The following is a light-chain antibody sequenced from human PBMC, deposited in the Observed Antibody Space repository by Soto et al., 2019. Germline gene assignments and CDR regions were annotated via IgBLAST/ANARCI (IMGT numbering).Light chain of an antibody. CDR2: LAS. V-gene: IGKV2-28*01. Sequence: DIVMTQSPLSLPVTPGESASISCRSSQTLLYRNGNNYLNWYMQKPGQSPQLLIFLASNRGSGGAGRFSGCGSGKDFTLRISRVEAEDVGVYYCLQALQSPLTFGGGTKVEIK. J-gene: IGKJ4*01. CDR3: LQALQSPLT. CDR1: QTLLYRNGNNY.